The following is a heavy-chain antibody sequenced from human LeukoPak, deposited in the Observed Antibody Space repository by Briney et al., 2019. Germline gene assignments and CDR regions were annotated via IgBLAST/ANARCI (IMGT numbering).Heavy chain of an antibody. D-gene: IGHD3-10*01. J-gene: IGHJ4*02. V-gene: IGHV3-48*02. CDR2: ISSSSSTI. CDR1: GFTFSSNS. CDR3: ARGLSVTGSYYLDH. Sequence: PGGSLRLSCAASGFTFSSNSMNWVRQAPGKGLEWVSYISSSSSTIYYADSVKGRFTISRDNAKNSLYLQVNSLRDEDTAVYYCARGLSVTGSYYLDHWGQGTLVTVSS.